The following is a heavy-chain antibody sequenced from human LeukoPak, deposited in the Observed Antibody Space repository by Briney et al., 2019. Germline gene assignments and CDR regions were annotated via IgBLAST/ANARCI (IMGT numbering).Heavy chain of an antibody. V-gene: IGHV4-39*01. CDR1: GGSISSSLYY. CDR3: ARWAGFSANGAPTYSFDI. CDR2: IFYEGST. J-gene: IGHJ3*02. D-gene: IGHD4/OR15-4a*01. Sequence: SESLPLTCTVSGGSISSSLYYWGWIRQPPGKGLECIGNIFYEGSTYYNPSLRSRVTISVDTSKNQVSLKLNSVTASDTAVYYCARWAGFSANGAPTYSFDIWGQGTLVTVSS.